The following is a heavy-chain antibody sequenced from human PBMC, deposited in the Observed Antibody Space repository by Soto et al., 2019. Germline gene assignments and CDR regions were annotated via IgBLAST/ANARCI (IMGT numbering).Heavy chain of an antibody. Sequence: GGSLRLSCAASGFTFSSYSMNWFRQAPGKGLEWVSSISSSSSYIYYADSVKGRFTISRDNAKNSLYLQMNSLRAEDTAVYYCARGLYYYDSSGYYGNWGQGTLVTVS. CDR1: GFTFSSYS. V-gene: IGHV3-21*01. CDR3: ARGLYYYDSSGYYGN. J-gene: IGHJ4*02. D-gene: IGHD3-22*01. CDR2: ISSSSSYI.